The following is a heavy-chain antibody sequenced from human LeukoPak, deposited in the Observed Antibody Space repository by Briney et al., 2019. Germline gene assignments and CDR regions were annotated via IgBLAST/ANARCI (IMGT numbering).Heavy chain of an antibody. Sequence: GGSLRLSCAASGFTFSSYAMHWVRQAPGKGLEWVAVISYDGSNKYYADSVKGRFTISRDNSKNTLYLQMNSLRAEDTAVYYCAGPNWNYFDYWGQGTLVTVSS. V-gene: IGHV3-30-3*01. CDR1: GFTFSSYA. CDR3: AGPNWNYFDY. D-gene: IGHD1-20*01. J-gene: IGHJ4*02. CDR2: ISYDGSNK.